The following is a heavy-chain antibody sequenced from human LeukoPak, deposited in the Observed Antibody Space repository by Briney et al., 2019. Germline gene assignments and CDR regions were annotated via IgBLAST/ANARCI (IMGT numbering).Heavy chain of an antibody. Sequence: ASVKVSCKASGYTFTGYYMHWVRQAPGQGLEWMGWINPNSGGTNCAQKFQGRVTMTRDTSISTAYMELSRLRSDDTAVYYCAGGTERYYDSSGYPGNLGYWGQGTLVTVSS. V-gene: IGHV1-2*02. CDR2: INPNSGGT. D-gene: IGHD3-22*01. J-gene: IGHJ4*02. CDR1: GYTFTGYY. CDR3: AGGTERYYDSSGYPGNLGY.